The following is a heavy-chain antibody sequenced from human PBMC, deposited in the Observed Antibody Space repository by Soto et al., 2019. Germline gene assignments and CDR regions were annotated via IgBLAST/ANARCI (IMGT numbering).Heavy chain of an antibody. CDR2: IGDSGAST. J-gene: IGHJ6*04. D-gene: IGHD2-15*01. Sequence: EVLLLESGGGLVQPGGSLRLSCEASGFSFSSFAMNWVRQAPGKGLEWVSAIGDSGASTYYAASVRGRFTISRDNSRNTLYLQLSSLRAEDTAVYYCARGVEVAVWGNGTTVTVSS. CDR1: GFSFSSFA. V-gene: IGHV3-23*01. CDR3: ARGVEVAV.